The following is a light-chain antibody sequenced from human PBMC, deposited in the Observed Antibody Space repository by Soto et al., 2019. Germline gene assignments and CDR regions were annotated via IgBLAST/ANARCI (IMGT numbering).Light chain of an antibody. CDR1: SSNIGAGYD. CDR2: GNS. Sequence: QSVLTQPPLVSGAPGQRVTISCTGSSSNIGAGYDVHWYQQLPGSAPKLLIFGNSNRPSGVPDRFSGSKSGTSASLAITGLQAEDEADYYCQSYDSSLSGVVFDGGTKVTVL. CDR3: QSYDSSLSGVV. V-gene: IGLV1-40*01. J-gene: IGLJ2*01.